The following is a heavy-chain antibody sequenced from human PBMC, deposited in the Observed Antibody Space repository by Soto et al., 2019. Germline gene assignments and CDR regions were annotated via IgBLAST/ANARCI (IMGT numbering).Heavy chain of an antibody. CDR1: GFTFSSSA. CDR3: ANGGGGRAVAGSLGY. D-gene: IGHD6-19*01. V-gene: IGHV3-23*01. J-gene: IGHJ4*02. Sequence: GGSLRLSCAASGFTFSSSAMSWVRQAPGKGLEWVSAISGSGGSTYYADSVKGRFTISRDNSKNTLYLQMNSLRAEDTAVYYCANGGGGRAVAGSLGYWGQGTLVTVSS. CDR2: ISGSGGST.